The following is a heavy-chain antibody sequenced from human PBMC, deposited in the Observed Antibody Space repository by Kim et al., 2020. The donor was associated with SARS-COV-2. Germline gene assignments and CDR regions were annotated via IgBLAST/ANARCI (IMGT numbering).Heavy chain of an antibody. CDR1: GFTVSNNY. V-gene: IGHV3-53*01. CDR3: ARGGLGVNLDY. Sequence: GGSLRLSCAASGFTVSNNYMSWVRQAPGKGLEWVSVIYSGGTTEYADSVKGRFTIARDTSKNTLFLQMNSLRADDTAVYYCARGGLGVNLDYWGQGTLVNGFS. D-gene: IGHD3-10*01. CDR2: IYSGGTT. J-gene: IGHJ4*02.